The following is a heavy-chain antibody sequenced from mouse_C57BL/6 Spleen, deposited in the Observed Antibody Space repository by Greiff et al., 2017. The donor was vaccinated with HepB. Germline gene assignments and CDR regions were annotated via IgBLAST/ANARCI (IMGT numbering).Heavy chain of an antibody. D-gene: IGHD2-3*01. CDR3: AREDGFFGY. V-gene: IGHV1-53*01. J-gene: IGHJ2*01. CDR1: GYTFTSYW. Sequence: QVQLQQPGTELVKPGASVKLSCKASGYTFTSYWMHWVKQRPGHGLEWIGTINPSNGGTNYTEKRKSKATLTVGKSASPADMQLSSLTSADSAVSYCAREDGFFGYWGEGTTLTVSS. CDR2: INPSNGGT.